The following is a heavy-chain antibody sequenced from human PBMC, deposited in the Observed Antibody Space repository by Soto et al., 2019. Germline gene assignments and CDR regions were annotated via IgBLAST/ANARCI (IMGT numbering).Heavy chain of an antibody. J-gene: IGHJ5*02. CDR3: ARSGYSYGLSFDP. Sequence: PSETLSLTCTVSGGSISSYYWSWIRQPPGKGLEWIGYIYYSGSTNYNPSHKSRVNISVDTSKNQFSLKLSSVTAADTAVYYCARSGYSYGLSFDPWGQGTRVTVS. D-gene: IGHD5-18*01. CDR2: IYYSGST. V-gene: IGHV4-59*08. CDR1: GGSISSYY.